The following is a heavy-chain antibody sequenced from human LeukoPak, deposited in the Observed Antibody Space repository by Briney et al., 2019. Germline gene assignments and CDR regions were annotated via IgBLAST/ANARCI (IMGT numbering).Heavy chain of an antibody. CDR2: IYASGST. CDR1: GGSINSYY. J-gene: IGHJ4*02. D-gene: IGHD6-13*01. CDR3: ARGDYGSSWRFDY. V-gene: IGHV4-4*07. Sequence: SETLSLTCTVSGGSINSYYWNWIRQPAGKGLEWIGRIYASGSTNYNPSLKSRVTMSVDTSKNQFSLKLSSVTAADTAVYYCARGDYGSSWRFDYWGQGSPVTVSS.